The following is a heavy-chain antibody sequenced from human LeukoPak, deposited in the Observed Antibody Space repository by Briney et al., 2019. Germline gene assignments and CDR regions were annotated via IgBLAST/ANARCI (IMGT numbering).Heavy chain of an antibody. D-gene: IGHD6-13*01. Sequence: SVKVSCKASGGTFSSYAISWVRQAPGQGLEWMGGIIPIFGTANYAQKFKGRVTITTDESTSTAYMEMSSLRSEDTAVYYCARPAAGTALDYWGQGTLVTVSS. CDR1: GGTFSSYA. J-gene: IGHJ4*02. CDR2: IIPIFGTA. V-gene: IGHV1-69*05. CDR3: ARPAAGTALDY.